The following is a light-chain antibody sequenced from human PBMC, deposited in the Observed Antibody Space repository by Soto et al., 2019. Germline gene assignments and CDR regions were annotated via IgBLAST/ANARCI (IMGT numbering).Light chain of an antibody. V-gene: IGKV3-20*01. CDR1: QSLYNSF. CDR3: QQYGSPPHP. Sequence: EIVLTQSPGTLSLSPGERATLSCRASQSLYNSFLAWYQQKPGQTPRLLINAVSDRVTGVPDRFSGSGSGTDFTLAISRMEPEDVAVYYGQQYGSPPHPFGQGTKVEI. J-gene: IGKJ2*01. CDR2: AVS.